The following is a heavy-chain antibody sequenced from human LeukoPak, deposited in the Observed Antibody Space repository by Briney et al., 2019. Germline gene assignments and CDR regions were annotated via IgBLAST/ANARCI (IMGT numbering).Heavy chain of an antibody. CDR1: GITLSNYG. J-gene: IGHJ4*02. CDR3: AKRGVVIRVDS. Sequence: GGSLRLSCAVSGITLSNYGMSWVRQAPGKGLEWVAGISGSGGSTNYAASVKGRFTISRDNPKNTLYLQMNSLRAEDTAVYFCAKRGVVIRVDSLGQGALVTVSS. CDR2: ISGSGGST. D-gene: IGHD3-10*01. V-gene: IGHV3-23*01.